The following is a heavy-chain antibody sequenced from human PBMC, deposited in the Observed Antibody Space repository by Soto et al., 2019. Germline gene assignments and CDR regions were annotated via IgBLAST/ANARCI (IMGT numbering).Heavy chain of an antibody. CDR1: GYTFTSYG. CDR2: ISAYNGNT. Sequence: ASVKVSCKASGYTFTSYGISWVRQAPGQGLEWMGWISAYNGNTNYAQKLQGRVTMTTDTSTSTAYMELRSLRSDDTAVYYCATQARYSCSSTSCYDFDYWGQGTLVTVSS. D-gene: IGHD2-2*01. J-gene: IGHJ4*02. CDR3: ATQARYSCSSTSCYDFDY. V-gene: IGHV1-18*01.